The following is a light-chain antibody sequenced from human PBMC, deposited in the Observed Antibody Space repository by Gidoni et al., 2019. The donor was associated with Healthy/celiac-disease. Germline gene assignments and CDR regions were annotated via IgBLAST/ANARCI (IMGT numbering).Light chain of an antibody. CDR3: NSRDSSGNLGV. CDR1: SLRSYY. V-gene: IGLV3-19*01. CDR2: GKN. Sequence: SSELTQDPAVSVALGQTVRITCQGDSLRSYYGSWYQQKPGQAPVLVIYGKNNRPSGIPDRFSGAISGNTASLTSTGAQAEDEADYYCNSRDSSGNLGVVGTGTKVTVL. J-gene: IGLJ1*01.